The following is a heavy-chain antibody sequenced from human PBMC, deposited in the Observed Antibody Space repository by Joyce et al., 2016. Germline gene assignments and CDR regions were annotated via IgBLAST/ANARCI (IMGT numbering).Heavy chain of an antibody. D-gene: IGHD6-13*01. CDR3: TRGSGTGWFDP. V-gene: IGHV3-7*03. Sequence: EVYLVESGGGLVQPGGSLRLSCAASGFSFRYFWMDWVRQAPGKVLEWVAQINEDGSEKNYMDSLRGRFTISRDNAKNSVALQINSLRVEDTAVYYCTRGSGTGWFDPWGQGTLVTVSS. CDR2: INEDGSEK. J-gene: IGHJ5*02. CDR1: GFSFRYFW.